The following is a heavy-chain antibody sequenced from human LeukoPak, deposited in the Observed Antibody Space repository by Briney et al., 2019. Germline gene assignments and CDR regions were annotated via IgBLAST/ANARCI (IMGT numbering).Heavy chain of an antibody. D-gene: IGHD3-22*01. V-gene: IGHV1-3*03. CDR2: INAGNGNT. Sequence: PMASVKVSCKASGYTFTSYAMHWVRQAPGQRLEWMGWINAGNGNTKYSQEFQGRVTITRDTSASTAYMELSSLRSEDMAVYYCARGVYYDSSGGFYYFDYWGQGTLVTVSS. J-gene: IGHJ4*02. CDR3: ARGVYYDSSGGFYYFDY. CDR1: GYTFTSYA.